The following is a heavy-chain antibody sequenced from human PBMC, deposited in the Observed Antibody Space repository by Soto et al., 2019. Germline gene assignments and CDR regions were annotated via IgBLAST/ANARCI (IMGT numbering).Heavy chain of an antibody. D-gene: IGHD3-9*01. Sequence: GGSLRLSCAASGFIVSSNYMSWVRQAPGKGLEWVSVIYSGGSTYYADSVKGRFTISRDDSKNTLYLQMNSLRPEDTAVYHCARGEWDNILTAYRIPYFDFWGQGTLVTVSS. CDR2: IYSGGST. CDR1: GFIVSSNY. CDR3: ARGEWDNILTAYRIPYFDF. V-gene: IGHV3-66*01. J-gene: IGHJ4*02.